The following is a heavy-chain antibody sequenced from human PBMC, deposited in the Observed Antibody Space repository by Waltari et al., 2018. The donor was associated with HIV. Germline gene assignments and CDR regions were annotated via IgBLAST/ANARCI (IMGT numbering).Heavy chain of an antibody. J-gene: IGHJ6*02. V-gene: IGHV3-7*01. D-gene: IGHD3-10*01. CDR3: ARGFTMVRERYYGMDV. CDR1: GFTFSSSW. Sequence: EVQLVESGGGLVQPGGSLSVSCAASGFTFSSSWMSWVRRAPGKGLEGVANIKQDGSEKYYVDSVKGRFTISRDNAKNSLYLQMNSLRAEDTAVYYCARGFTMVRERYYGMDVWGQGTTVTVSS. CDR2: IKQDGSEK.